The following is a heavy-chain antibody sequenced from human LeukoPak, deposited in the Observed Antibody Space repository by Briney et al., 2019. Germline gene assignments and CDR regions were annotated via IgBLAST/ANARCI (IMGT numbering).Heavy chain of an antibody. J-gene: IGHJ6*02. D-gene: IGHD6-19*01. CDR1: GFTFDSFA. Sequence: GGSLRLSCAASGFTFDSFAMSWVRQVPGKGLEWVSGINWNGGSTGYADSVKGRFTISRDSAKNSLYLQMNSLRAEDTAVYYCAKDLEGYSSASYGPDYYYYGMDVWGQGTTVTVSS. CDR2: INWNGGST. V-gene: IGHV3-20*04. CDR3: AKDLEGYSSASYGPDYYYYGMDV.